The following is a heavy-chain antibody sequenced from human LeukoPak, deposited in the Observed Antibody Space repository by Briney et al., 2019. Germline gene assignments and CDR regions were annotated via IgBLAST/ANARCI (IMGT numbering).Heavy chain of an antibody. J-gene: IGHJ4*02. CDR2: INPNSGGT. V-gene: IGHV1-2*02. Sequence: ASVKVSCKASGYTFTGYYMHWVRQAPRQGLEGKGWINPNSGGTNYAKRFQGRVTMTRDTSISTAFMELSRLRSDDTAVYYCARARGSSDYWGQGTLVTVSS. D-gene: IGHD1-26*01. CDR3: ARARGSSDY. CDR1: GYTFTGYY.